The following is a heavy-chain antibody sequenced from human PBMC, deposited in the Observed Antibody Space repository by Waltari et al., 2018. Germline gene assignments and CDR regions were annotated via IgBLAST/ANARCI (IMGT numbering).Heavy chain of an antibody. CDR3: ARDKHGRRSSGWYRVFDY. Sequence: QVQLQESGPGLVKPPETLSLTCTVSGGSISSSYWSWIRQSAGKGLEWIGRIYSSGSTNYNPSLKSRVTMSVDTSKNQFSLRLSSVTAADTAVYYCARDKHGRRSSGWYRVFDYWGQGTLVTVSS. CDR2: IYSSGST. J-gene: IGHJ4*02. D-gene: IGHD6-19*01. CDR1: GGSISSSY. V-gene: IGHV4-4*07.